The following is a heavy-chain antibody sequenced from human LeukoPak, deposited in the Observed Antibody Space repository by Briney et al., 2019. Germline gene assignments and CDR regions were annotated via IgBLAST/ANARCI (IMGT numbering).Heavy chain of an antibody. V-gene: IGHV4-38-2*01. Sequence: SETLSLTCGVSGYSISSGYYWGWIRHPPEEGLEWIGSIYHSGSTYYNPSLKSRVTISVDTSKNQFSLKLRSVTAADTALYYCARWDSGEWFHDAFDIWGQGTRVTVSS. D-gene: IGHD3-3*01. CDR3: ARWDSGEWFHDAFDI. CDR1: GYSISSGYY. J-gene: IGHJ3*02. CDR2: IYHSGST.